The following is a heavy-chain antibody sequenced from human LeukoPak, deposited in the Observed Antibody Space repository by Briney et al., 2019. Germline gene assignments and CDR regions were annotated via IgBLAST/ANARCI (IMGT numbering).Heavy chain of an antibody. J-gene: IGHJ4*02. Sequence: SETLSLTCTVSGGPIRSSYWSWIRQPPGKGLEWIGHIYDSGSTNYNPSLKSRVTISVDTSKNQFSLKLSSVTAADTAVYYCARDSDDGDYGWGYWGQGTLVTVSS. D-gene: IGHD4-17*01. CDR1: GGPIRSSY. CDR3: ARDSDDGDYGWGY. CDR2: IYDSGST. V-gene: IGHV4-59*01.